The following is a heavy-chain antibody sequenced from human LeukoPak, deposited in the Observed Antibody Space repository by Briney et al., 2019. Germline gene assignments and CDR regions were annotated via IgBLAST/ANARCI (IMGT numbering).Heavy chain of an antibody. V-gene: IGHV4-34*01. D-gene: IGHD1-26*01. Sequence: PSETLSLTCAVYGGSLSGYYWSWIRQPPGKGLEWIGEINHSGSTNYNPSLKSRVTISVDTSKNQFSLKLSSMTAADTAVYYCARSPSLGGYYYYYYMDVWDKGTTVTVSS. CDR1: GGSLSGYY. CDR2: INHSGST. CDR3: ARSPSLGGYYYYYYMDV. J-gene: IGHJ6*03.